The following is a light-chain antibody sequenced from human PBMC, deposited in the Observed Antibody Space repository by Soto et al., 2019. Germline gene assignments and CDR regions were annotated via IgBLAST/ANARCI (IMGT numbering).Light chain of an antibody. CDR1: QSVSSY. V-gene: IGKV3-11*01. Sequence: EIVLTQSPATLSLSPGEKATLSCRASQSVSSYLAWYQQKPGQAPKLLIYDASNRATGIPARFSGSGSGTDFTLTISSLEAEDFAVYFCQHYSNWPPLTFGGGTKVEIK. CDR3: QHYSNWPPLT. CDR2: DAS. J-gene: IGKJ4*01.